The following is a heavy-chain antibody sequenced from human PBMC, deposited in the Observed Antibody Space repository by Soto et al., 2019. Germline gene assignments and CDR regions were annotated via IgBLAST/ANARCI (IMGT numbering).Heavy chain of an antibody. J-gene: IGHJ4*02. CDR1: GDTFSSFG. Sequence: GXSVRVSCQASGDTFSSFGFSWVREAPGQGLEWLGWISAYSGNTHYAQKVRDRVTLTTDTSTNTAYMELRSLTSDDTAVYYCARDQESITDRILQYWGQGTRVTVSS. D-gene: IGHD3-10*01. V-gene: IGHV1-18*01. CDR3: ARDQESITDRILQY. CDR2: ISAYSGNT.